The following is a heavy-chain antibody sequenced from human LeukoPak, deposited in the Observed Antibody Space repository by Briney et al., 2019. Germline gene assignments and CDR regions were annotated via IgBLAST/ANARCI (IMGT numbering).Heavy chain of an antibody. J-gene: IGHJ4*02. Sequence: PGGSLRLSCAASGFTFTTYWMSWVRQLPGKGLEWVANIKYDGSEKYYVDSVKGRFTISRDNAKNSLYLQMNSLRAEDTAVYYCARGGTTFEHWGQGTLVTVSS. D-gene: IGHD1-1*01. V-gene: IGHV3-7*01. CDR2: IKYDGSEK. CDR1: GFTFTTYW. CDR3: ARGGTTFEH.